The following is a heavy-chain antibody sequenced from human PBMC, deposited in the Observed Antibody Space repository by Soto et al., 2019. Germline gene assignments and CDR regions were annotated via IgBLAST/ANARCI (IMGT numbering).Heavy chain of an antibody. Sequence: ASETLSLTCTVFGGSIDDYYWSWIRQSPGKGLEWIGHISVRGTTDYNPSLKSRVTISVDRSKKQFSLKVTSVTAADTAVYYCARDRWTARANWFDPWGQGTLVTVSS. V-gene: IGHV4-59*01. CDR2: ISVRGTT. CDR1: GGSIDDYY. CDR3: ARDRWTARANWFDP. D-gene: IGHD3-16*02. J-gene: IGHJ5*02.